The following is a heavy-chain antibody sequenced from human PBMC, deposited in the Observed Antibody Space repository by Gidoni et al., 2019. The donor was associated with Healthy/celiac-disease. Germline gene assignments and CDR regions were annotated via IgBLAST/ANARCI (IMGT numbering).Heavy chain of an antibody. CDR1: GYTFTGYY. CDR2: INPNSGGT. D-gene: IGHD2-8*01. Sequence: QVQLVQSGAEVKKPGASVKVSCKASGYTFTGYYLHWVRQAPGQGLEWMGWINPNSGGTNYAQKFQGRVTMTRDTSISTAYMELSRLRSDDTAVYYCARERACDWGTNGVCYPLYYYGMDVWGQGTTVTVSS. J-gene: IGHJ6*02. V-gene: IGHV1-2*02. CDR3: ARERACDWGTNGVCYPLYYYGMDV.